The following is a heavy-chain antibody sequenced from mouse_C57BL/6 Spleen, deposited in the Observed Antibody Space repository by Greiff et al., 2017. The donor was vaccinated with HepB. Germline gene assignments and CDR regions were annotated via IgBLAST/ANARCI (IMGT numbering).Heavy chain of an antibody. V-gene: IGHV3-6*01. J-gene: IGHJ2*01. CDR2: ISYDGSN. Sequence: DVKLVESGPGLVKPSQSLSLTCSVTGYSITSGYYWNWIRQFPGNKLEWMGYISYDGSNNYNPSLKNRISITRDTSKNQFFLKLNSVTTEDTATYYCATSTVVLDYWGQGTTLTVSS. CDR3: ATSTVVLDY. CDR1: GYSITSGYY. D-gene: IGHD1-1*01.